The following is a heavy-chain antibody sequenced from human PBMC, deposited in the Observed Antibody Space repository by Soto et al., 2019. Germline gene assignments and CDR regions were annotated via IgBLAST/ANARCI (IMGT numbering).Heavy chain of an antibody. CDR3: PRIVRGSNIDYYHYMDV. CDR2: ISAYNGDT. J-gene: IGHJ6*03. CDR1: GYTFTSHG. Sequence: QVQLVQSGAEVKKPGASVKVSCKASGYTFTSHGISWVRQAPGQGLEWMGWISAYNGDTNYAQKLQGRVTVTKDTSTSTAYMELRSLRSEDAAVYYCPRIVRGSNIDYYHYMDVWGRGTTVTVSS. D-gene: IGHD3-10*01. V-gene: IGHV1-18*01.